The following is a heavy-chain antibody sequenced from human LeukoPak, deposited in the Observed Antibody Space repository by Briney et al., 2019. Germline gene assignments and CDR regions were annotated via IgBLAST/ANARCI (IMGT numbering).Heavy chain of an antibody. CDR3: ARDNCSSTSCRKKFDN. CDR1: SGSVSSSGFY. CDR2: IYYSGST. J-gene: IGHJ4*02. D-gene: IGHD2-2*01. V-gene: IGHV4-39*07. Sequence: SETLSLTCTVSSGSVSSSGFYWGWIRQPPGKGLGWIGTIYYSGSTYYNPSLKSRVTISVDTSKNPFSLKLSSVTAADTAVYYCARDNCSSTSCRKKFDNWGQGTLVTVSS.